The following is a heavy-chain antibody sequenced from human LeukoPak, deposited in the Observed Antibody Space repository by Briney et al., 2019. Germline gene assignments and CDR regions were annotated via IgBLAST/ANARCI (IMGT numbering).Heavy chain of an antibody. V-gene: IGHV1-8*01. Sequence: GASVKVSCKASGYTFTSYDINWVRQATGQGLEWMGWMNPNSGNTGYAQKFQGRVTMTRNTSISTAYMELSSLRSEDTAVYYCARGQGPGYSSGWYLGLYYYYYYMDVWGKGTTVTISS. CDR2: MNPNSGNT. CDR1: GYTFTSYD. D-gene: IGHD6-19*01. J-gene: IGHJ6*03. CDR3: ARGQGPGYSSGWYLGLYYYYYYMDV.